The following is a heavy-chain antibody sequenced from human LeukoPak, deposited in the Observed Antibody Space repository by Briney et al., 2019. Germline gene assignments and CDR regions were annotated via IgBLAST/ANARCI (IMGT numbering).Heavy chain of an antibody. CDR2: IHYSGST. Sequence: SETLSLTCTVTGDSTSCHYWSWIRQSPGKGLEWLGFIHYSGSTDYNPSLRSRVSISIDTSKNQFTLNLRSVTAADSAIYYCARDRSHFWYMDVWGKGTTVTLSS. V-gene: IGHV4-59*11. J-gene: IGHJ6*03. D-gene: IGHD3-10*01. CDR3: ARDRSHFWYMDV. CDR1: GDSTSCHY.